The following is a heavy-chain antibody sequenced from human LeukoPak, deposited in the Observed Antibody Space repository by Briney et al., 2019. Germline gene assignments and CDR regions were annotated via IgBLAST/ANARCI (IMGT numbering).Heavy chain of an antibody. CDR1: GFTVSSNY. D-gene: IGHD6-19*01. CDR2: TYSGGST. J-gene: IGHJ2*01. Sequence: GGSLRLSCAASGFTVSSNYMSWVRQAPGKGLEWVSVTYSGGSTYYADSVKGLFTISRDNSKNTLYLQMNSLRAEDTAVYYCARLPGYSSGWADWYFDLWGRGTLVTVSS. V-gene: IGHV3-53*01. CDR3: ARLPGYSSGWADWYFDL.